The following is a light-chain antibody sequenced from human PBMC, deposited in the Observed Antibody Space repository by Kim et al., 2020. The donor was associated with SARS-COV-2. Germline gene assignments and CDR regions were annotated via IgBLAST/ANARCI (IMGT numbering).Light chain of an antibody. CDR3: QVWDSSSDHRVV. Sequence: PGKTARVSWGGNSIGSKSVTWYQQKSGQAPVLVMYYDSDRPSGIPERFSGSNSGNTATLTISRVEAGDEADYYCQVWDSSSDHRVVFGGGTQLTVL. CDR2: YDS. CDR1: SIGSKS. V-gene: IGLV3-21*04. J-gene: IGLJ2*01.